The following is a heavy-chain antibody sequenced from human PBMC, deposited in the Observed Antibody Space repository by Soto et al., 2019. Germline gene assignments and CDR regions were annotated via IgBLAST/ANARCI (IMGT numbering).Heavy chain of an antibody. V-gene: IGHV4-39*01. Sequence: SETLSLSCTVSGGSISGSSYYWGWIRQPRGRGLEWIGSIYYSGSTYYNPSLKSRATISVDTSKNQFSLNLSSVTAADTAVSYCASPAHYWYGGNSDYWGQGTLVTVS. D-gene: IGHD2-21*02. J-gene: IGHJ4*02. CDR3: ASPAHYWYGGNSDY. CDR1: GGSISGSSYY. CDR2: IYYSGST.